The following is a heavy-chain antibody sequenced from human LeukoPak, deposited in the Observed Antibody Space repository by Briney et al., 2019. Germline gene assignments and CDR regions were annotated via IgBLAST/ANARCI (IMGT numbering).Heavy chain of an antibody. CDR3: AKGEVTTVVTPFAFDI. CDR1: GFTFSSYA. Sequence: GGSLRLSCAASGFTFSSYAMSWVRQAPGKGLEWVSAISGSGGSTYYADSVKGRFTISRDNSKNTLYLQMNSLRAEDTAVYYCAKGEVTTVVTPFAFDIWGQGTMVTVSS. V-gene: IGHV3-23*01. CDR2: ISGSGGST. D-gene: IGHD4-23*01. J-gene: IGHJ3*02.